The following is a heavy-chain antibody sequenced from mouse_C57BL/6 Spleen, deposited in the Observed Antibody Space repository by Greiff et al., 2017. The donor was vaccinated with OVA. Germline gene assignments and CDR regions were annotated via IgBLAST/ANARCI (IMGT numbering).Heavy chain of an antibody. CDR1: GYTFTSYW. D-gene: IGHD1-1*01. CDR3: ARSLYYYGSSYLWYFDV. J-gene: IGHJ1*03. V-gene: IGHV1-64*01. Sequence: QVQLQQPGAELVKPGASVKLSCKASGYTFTSYWMHWVKQRPGQGLEWIGMIHPNSGSTNYNEKFKSKATLTVDKSSSTAYMQLSSLTSEDSAVYYCARSLYYYGSSYLWYFDVWGTGTTVTVSS. CDR2: IHPNSGST.